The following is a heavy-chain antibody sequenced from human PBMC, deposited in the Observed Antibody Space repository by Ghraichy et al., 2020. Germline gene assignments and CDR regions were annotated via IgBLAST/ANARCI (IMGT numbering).Heavy chain of an antibody. V-gene: IGHV4-31*03. CDR1: VASFNSGGYY. Sequence: SQTLSLTCTVSVASFNSGGYYWTWIPQHPGKGLEWLGNIYYSGSTYYNPSLKRRITISIDTSKNQFSLKLSSVTAADTAVYYCARDLGGGSPGGWYFDLWGRGTLVTVSS. CDR3: ARDLGGGSPGGWYFDL. D-gene: IGHD2-15*01. CDR2: IYYSGST. J-gene: IGHJ2*01.